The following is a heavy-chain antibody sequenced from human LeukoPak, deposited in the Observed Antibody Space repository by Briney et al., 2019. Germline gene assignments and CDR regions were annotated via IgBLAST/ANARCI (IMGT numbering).Heavy chain of an antibody. V-gene: IGHV3-11*05. D-gene: IGHD3-22*01. Sequence: PGGSLRLSCAASGFTFSDYYMSWIRQAPGKGLEWVSYISSSSSYTNYADSVKGRFTISRDNAKNSLYLQMNSLRAEDTAVYYCARALPHYYDSSGYYPYYFDYWGQGTLVTVSS. CDR2: ISSSSSYT. CDR1: GFTFSDYY. CDR3: ARALPHYYDSSGYYPYYFDY. J-gene: IGHJ4*02.